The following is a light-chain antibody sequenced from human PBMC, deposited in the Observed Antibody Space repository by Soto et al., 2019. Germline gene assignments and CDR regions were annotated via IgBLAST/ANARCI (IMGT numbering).Light chain of an antibody. CDR2: DAS. V-gene: IGKV1-5*01. J-gene: IGKJ1*01. CDR3: QQYNSYSWT. Sequence: FQITQSPSTLSASVGDRVTINCLASQSISSWLAWYQQKPGKAPKLLIYDASSLESGVPSRFSGSGSGTEFTLTISSLQPDDFATYYCQQYNSYSWTFGQGTKVDIK. CDR1: QSISSW.